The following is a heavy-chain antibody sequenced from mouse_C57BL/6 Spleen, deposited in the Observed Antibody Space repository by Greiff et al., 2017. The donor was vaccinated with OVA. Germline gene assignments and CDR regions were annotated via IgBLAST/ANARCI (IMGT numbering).Heavy chain of an antibody. V-gene: IGHV1-5*01. CDR2: IYPGNSDT. D-gene: IGHD1-1*01. J-gene: IGHJ3*01. CDR1: GYTFTSYW. Sequence: EVQLQQSGTVLARPGASVKMSCKTSGYTFTSYWMHWVKQRPGQGLEWIGAIYPGNSDTSSNQKFKGKAKLTAVTSASTAYMELSSLTNEDSAVYYCTRSNYGSSSAWFAYWGQGTLVTVSA. CDR3: TRSNYGSSSAWFAY.